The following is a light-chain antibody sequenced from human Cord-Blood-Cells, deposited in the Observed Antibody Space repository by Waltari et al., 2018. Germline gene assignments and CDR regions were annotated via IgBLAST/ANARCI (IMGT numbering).Light chain of an antibody. V-gene: IGLV2-11*01. CDR1: SSDVGGYNY. CDR2: DVS. J-gene: IGLJ2*01. CDR3: CSYAGSYTSYVV. Sequence: QSALTQPRSVSGSPGQSVTISCTGTSSDVGGYNYVSWYQQHPGKAPNLLIYDVSKRPSGFPDRFSGSKSGNTASLTISGLQAEDEADYYCCSYAGSYTSYVVFGGGTKLTVL.